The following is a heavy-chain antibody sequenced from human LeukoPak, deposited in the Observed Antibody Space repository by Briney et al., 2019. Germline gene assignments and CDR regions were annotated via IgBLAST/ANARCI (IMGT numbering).Heavy chain of an antibody. V-gene: IGHV3-30-3*01. Sequence: GGSLRLSCAASGFTFSSYAMHWVRQAPGKGLEWVAVISYDGSNKYYADSVKGRFTISRDNSKNTLYLQMNSLRAEDTAVYYCASSGWYVGGFDYWGQGTLVTVSS. CDR1: GFTFSSYA. J-gene: IGHJ4*02. CDR3: ASSGWYVGGFDY. CDR2: ISYDGSNK. D-gene: IGHD6-19*01.